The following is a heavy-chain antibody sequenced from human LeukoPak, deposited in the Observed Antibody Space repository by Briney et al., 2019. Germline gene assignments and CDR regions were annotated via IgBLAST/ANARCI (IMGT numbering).Heavy chain of an antibody. V-gene: IGHV3-11*04. J-gene: IGHJ3*02. CDR1: GFSFDDYA. Sequence: GGSLRLSCAASGFSFDDYAMNWVRQAPGKGLEWVSYITSRGSTIYYADSVKGRFTISRDNAKNSLYLQMNSLRAEDTAVYYCARGFIAVYHAFDIWGQGTMVTVSS. CDR2: ITSRGSTI. D-gene: IGHD6-19*01. CDR3: ARGFIAVYHAFDI.